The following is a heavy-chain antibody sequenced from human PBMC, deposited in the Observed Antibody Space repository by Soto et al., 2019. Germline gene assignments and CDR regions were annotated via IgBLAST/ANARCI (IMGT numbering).Heavy chain of an antibody. D-gene: IGHD3-3*01. J-gene: IGHJ4*02. V-gene: IGHV4-31*03. CDR3: TRGITVFGVVYFDY. Sequence: QVQLQESGPGLVKPSQTLSLTCTVSGGSISSGGYSWSWIRQHPGKGLEWIGCMYYSGNTYYNPSLKSRVTILIDTSKNQFSLKLSSVTAADTAVYYCTRGITVFGVVYFDYWGQGTLVTVSS. CDR1: GGSISSGGYS. CDR2: MYYSGNT.